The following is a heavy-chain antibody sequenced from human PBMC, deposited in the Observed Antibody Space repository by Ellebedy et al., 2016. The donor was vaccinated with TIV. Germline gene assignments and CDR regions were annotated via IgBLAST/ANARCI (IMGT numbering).Heavy chain of an antibody. Sequence: SCAVSGDSISSSNWWNWVRQTPGKGLEWSGEIYQSGSTNYNPSLKSRVTISVDKSKNQFSLKLTSVTAADTAVYYCARAPAGTQQSPLDYWGQGTLVTVSS. CDR1: GDSISSSNW. CDR2: IYQSGST. J-gene: IGHJ4*02. V-gene: IGHV4-4*02. CDR3: ARAPAGTQQSPLDY. D-gene: IGHD6-13*01.